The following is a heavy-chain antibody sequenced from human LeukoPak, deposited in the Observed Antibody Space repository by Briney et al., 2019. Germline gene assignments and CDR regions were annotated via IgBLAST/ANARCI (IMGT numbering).Heavy chain of an antibody. CDR3: TRRYNYDSSGYYYVRDAFDI. CDR2: IRSKAYGGTT. CDR1: GYSFTSYW. J-gene: IGHJ3*02. Sequence: GESLKISCKGSGYSFTSYWIGWVRQAPGKGLEWVGFIRSKAYGGTTKNAASVKGRFTISRDDSRSIAYLQMNSLKTEDTAVYYCTRRYNYDSSGYYYVRDAFDIWGQGTMVTVSS. V-gene: IGHV3-49*02. D-gene: IGHD3-22*01.